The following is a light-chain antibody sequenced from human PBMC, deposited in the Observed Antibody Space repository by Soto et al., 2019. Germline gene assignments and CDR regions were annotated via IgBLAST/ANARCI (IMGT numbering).Light chain of an antibody. V-gene: IGKV1-39*01. CDR3: QQSYSSPWT. CDR2: GTT. CDR1: QNINKY. Sequence: DIQMTQSPSSLSTSVGDRVTIACRASQNINKYLNWYQQKPGKAPKLLIYGTTSVQTGIPSRFSGSGSGTDFTLTISSLQPEDFATYYCQQSYSSPWTFGQGTRVEIK. J-gene: IGKJ1*01.